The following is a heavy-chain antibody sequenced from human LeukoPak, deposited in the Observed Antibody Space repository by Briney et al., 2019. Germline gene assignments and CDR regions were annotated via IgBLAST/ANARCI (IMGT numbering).Heavy chain of an antibody. D-gene: IGHD3-22*01. CDR1: GGSISSSSYY. CDR2: IYYSGST. CDR3: ARSDYYDSSAYYCSVGCWFDP. Sequence: SETLSLTCTVSGGSISSSSYYWGWIRQPPGKGLEWIGSIYYSGSTYYNPSLKSRVTISVDTSKNQFSLKLSSVTAADTAVYYCARSDYYDSSAYYCSVGCWFDPWGQGTLVTVSS. J-gene: IGHJ5*02. V-gene: IGHV4-39*07.